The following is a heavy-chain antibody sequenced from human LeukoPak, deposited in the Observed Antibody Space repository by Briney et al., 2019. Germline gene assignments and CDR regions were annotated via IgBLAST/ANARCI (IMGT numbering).Heavy chain of an antibody. CDR2: IYHSGST. Sequence: PSETLSLICAVSGGSISRGGYSWSWIRQPPGKGLEWIGYIYHSGSTYYNPSLKSRVTISVDRSKNQFSLKLSSVTAADTAVYYCARGVNYGSGSYYLSPWFDPWGQGTLVTVSS. V-gene: IGHV4-30-2*01. CDR3: ARGVNYGSGSYYLSPWFDP. D-gene: IGHD3-10*01. J-gene: IGHJ5*02. CDR1: GGSISRGGYS.